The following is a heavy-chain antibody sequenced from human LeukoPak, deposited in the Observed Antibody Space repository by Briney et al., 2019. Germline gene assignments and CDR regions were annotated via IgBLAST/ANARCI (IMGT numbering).Heavy chain of an antibody. V-gene: IGHV4-59*08. D-gene: IGHD5-18*01. J-gene: IGHJ3*02. CDR2: IYYSGST. Sequence: SETLSLTCTVSGGSISSYYWSWIRQPPGKGLEWIGYIYYSGSTNYNPSLKSRVTISVDTSKNQFSLKLSSVTAADTAVYYCARHRARYSYGLAFDIWGQGTMVTVSS. CDR3: ARHRARYSYGLAFDI. CDR1: GGSISSYY.